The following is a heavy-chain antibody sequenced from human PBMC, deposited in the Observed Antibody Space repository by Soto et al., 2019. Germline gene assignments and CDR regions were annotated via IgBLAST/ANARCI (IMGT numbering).Heavy chain of an antibody. Sequence: LRLSCAASGFTFSRDGMSWVRQAPGKGLEWVSLITDNGGSTYYADSVKGRFTISRDNTKNTLFLQMNSLRAEDTAVYYCAKERATTTAFDYWGQGALVTVYS. CDR1: GFTFSRDG. J-gene: IGHJ4*02. V-gene: IGHV3-23*01. CDR3: AKERATTTAFDY. D-gene: IGHD4-17*01. CDR2: ITDNGGST.